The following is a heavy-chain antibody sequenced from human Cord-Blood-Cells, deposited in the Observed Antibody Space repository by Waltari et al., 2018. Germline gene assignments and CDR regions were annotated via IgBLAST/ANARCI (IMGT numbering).Heavy chain of an antibody. CDR3: ARDLSSWYYFDY. V-gene: IGHV3-21*01. Sequence: EVQLVESGGGLVTPGGCLRFSCAALGFTFSGHSLNWVRQAPGKGLDWVSSISSSSSYIYYANAVKGRFTISRDNAKNSLYLQRNSLRAEDTAVYYCARDLSSWYYFDYWGQGTLVTVSS. J-gene: IGHJ4*02. CDR1: GFTFSGHS. CDR2: ISSSSSYI. D-gene: IGHD6-13*01.